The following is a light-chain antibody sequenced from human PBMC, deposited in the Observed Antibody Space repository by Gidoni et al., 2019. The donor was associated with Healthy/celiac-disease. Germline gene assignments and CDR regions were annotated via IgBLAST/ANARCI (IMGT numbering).Light chain of an antibody. J-gene: IGKJ5*01. CDR3: QQYYSTPFT. CDR2: WAS. V-gene: IGKV4-1*01. CDR1: QSVLYSSNNKNY. Sequence: DIVMSPSSDSLAVSLGERATINCKSSQSVLYSSNNKNYLAWYQQKPGQPPKLLIYWASTRESGVPDRFSGSGSGTDFTLTISSLQAEDVAVYYCQQYYSTPFTFGQXTRLEIK.